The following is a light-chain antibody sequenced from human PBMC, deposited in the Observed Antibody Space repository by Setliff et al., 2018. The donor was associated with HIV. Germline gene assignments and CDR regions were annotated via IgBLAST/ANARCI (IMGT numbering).Light chain of an antibody. J-gene: IGLJ1*01. V-gene: IGLV2-14*01. CDR2: DVN. CDR1: SSDVGYYNL. Sequence: QSVLTQPASVSGSPGQSIPISCTGTSSDVGYYNLVSWYQQHPGKAPKLMIYDVNSRPSGVSNRFSGSKSGNTASLTISGLQAEDEADYYCSSFTSSITPFVFGSGTKVTV. CDR3: SSFTSSITPFV.